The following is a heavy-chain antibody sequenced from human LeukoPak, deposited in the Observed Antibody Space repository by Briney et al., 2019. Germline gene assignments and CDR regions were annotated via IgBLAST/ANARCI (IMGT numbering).Heavy chain of an antibody. J-gene: IGHJ4*02. CDR3: AKVVQYTASTGTGLDY. D-gene: IGHD6-13*01. CDR2: ISYDGSYK. CDR1: GFTFSNYA. Sequence: PGGSLRLSCAASGFTFSNYAMHWVRQAPGKGLDWVAVISYDGSYKYYADSVKGRFTISRDNSKNTLYLQMNSLRAEDTAVYYCAKVVQYTASTGTGLDYWGQGTLVTVSS. V-gene: IGHV3-33*06.